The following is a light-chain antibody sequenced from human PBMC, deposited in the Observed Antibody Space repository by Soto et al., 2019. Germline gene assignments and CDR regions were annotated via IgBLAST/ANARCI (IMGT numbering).Light chain of an antibody. Sequence: EIVLTQSPATLSLSPGERATLSCRAGQSVSTYLAWYQQKPGQAPRLLIYDASIRATGIPARFSGSGSGTDFTLTISSLEPEDFAVYYCQQRRNWPPITFGQGTRLEIK. J-gene: IGKJ5*01. CDR1: QSVSTY. CDR2: DAS. V-gene: IGKV3-11*01. CDR3: QQRRNWPPIT.